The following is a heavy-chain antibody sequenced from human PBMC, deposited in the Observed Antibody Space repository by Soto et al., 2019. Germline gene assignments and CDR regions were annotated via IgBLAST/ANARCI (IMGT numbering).Heavy chain of an antibody. J-gene: IGHJ6*02. D-gene: IGHD1-20*01. V-gene: IGHV1-18*01. CDR3: SRDSFLYTYEYGMDV. CDR1: GYTFTSYG. Sequence: QVQLVQSGAEVKKPGASLKVSCKASGYTFTSYGISWVRQAPEQGLEWMGWISADNGNTNYAQKLPGRVTMTTDTSTSTAYMELRSLRSDDTAVYYCSRDSFLYTYEYGMDVWGQGTTVTVSS. CDR2: ISADNGNT.